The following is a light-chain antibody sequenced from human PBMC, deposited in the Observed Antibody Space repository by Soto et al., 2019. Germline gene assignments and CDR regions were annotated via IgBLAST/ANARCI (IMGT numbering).Light chain of an antibody. CDR2: KVS. Sequence: DVVMTQSPLSLAVTLGQPASISCRSSQSFVYSNGVTYLNWFQQRPGQSPRRLIHKVSNRDSGVRDRFSGSASGTDFTLKINRVEAEDVGVYYCMQGTHWPYTFGQGTKLEIK. J-gene: IGKJ2*01. V-gene: IGKV2-30*01. CDR1: QSFVYSNGVTY. CDR3: MQGTHWPYT.